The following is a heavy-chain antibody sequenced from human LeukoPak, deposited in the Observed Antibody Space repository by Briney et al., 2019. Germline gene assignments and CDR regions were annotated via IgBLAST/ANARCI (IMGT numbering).Heavy chain of an antibody. CDR3: ARVGGYEGRRAPFDY. V-gene: IGHV1-3*01. Sequence: RASVKVSCKASGYTFTSYAMHWVRQAPGQRLEWMGWINAGNGNTKYSQKFQGRVTITRDTSASTAYMELSSLRSEDTAVYYCARVGGYEGRRAPFDYWGQGTLVTVSS. J-gene: IGHJ4*02. CDR1: GYTFTSYA. D-gene: IGHD5-18*01. CDR2: INAGNGNT.